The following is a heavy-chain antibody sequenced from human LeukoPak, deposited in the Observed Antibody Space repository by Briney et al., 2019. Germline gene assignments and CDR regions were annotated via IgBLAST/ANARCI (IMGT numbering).Heavy chain of an antibody. V-gene: IGHV4-38-2*02. D-gene: IGHD3-10*01. CDR2: IDHSGST. J-gene: IGHJ4*02. CDR3: ARQDLYGSPLYFDY. CDR1: GYSISSGYY. Sequence: SETLSLTCTVSGYSISSGYYWGWIRQPPGKGLEWTGSIDHSGSTYYNPSLKSRITISVDTSKNQFSLKMSSVTAANTAVYYCARQDLYGSPLYFDYWGQGTLVTVSS.